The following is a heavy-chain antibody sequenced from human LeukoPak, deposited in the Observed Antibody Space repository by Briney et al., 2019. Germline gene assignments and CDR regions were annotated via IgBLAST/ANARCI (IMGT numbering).Heavy chain of an antibody. Sequence: SETLSLTCTVSGGFMISDYWSWIRQPPGKRLKWLGYISHIGSTNYSPSLKSRVTISVDTSKNQFSLRLSSVTAADTAVYFCAGDQLALNALNLWGQGTMVSVSS. CDR2: ISHIGST. J-gene: IGHJ3*01. V-gene: IGHV4-59*01. CDR1: GGFMISDY. CDR3: AGDQLALNALNL. D-gene: IGHD1-1*01.